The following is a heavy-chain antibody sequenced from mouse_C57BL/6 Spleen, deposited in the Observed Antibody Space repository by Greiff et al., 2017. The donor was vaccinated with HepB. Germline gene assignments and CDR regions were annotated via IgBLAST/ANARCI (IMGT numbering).Heavy chain of an antibody. V-gene: IGHV5-4*03. J-gene: IGHJ2*01. D-gene: IGHD1-1*01. CDR2: LSDGGSYT. CDR3: AKGPYYGSSLYYFDY. Sequence: EVKLVESGGGLVKPGGSLKLSCAASGFTFSSYAMSWVRQTPEKRLEWVATLSDGGSYTYYPDNVKGRFTISRDNAKNNLYLQMSHLKSEDTAMYYCAKGPYYGSSLYYFDYWGQGTTLTVSS. CDR1: GFTFSSYA.